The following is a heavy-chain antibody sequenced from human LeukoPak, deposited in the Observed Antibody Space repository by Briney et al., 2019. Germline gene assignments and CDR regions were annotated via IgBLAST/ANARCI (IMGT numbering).Heavy chain of an antibody. J-gene: IGHJ5*02. CDR3: ARAPDYDILTGYYTNWFDP. D-gene: IGHD3-9*01. Sequence: SETLSLTCAVYGGSFSGYYWSWLRQPPRKGLEWIGEINHSGSTNYNPSLKSQVTISVDTSKNQFSLKLSSVTAADTAVYYCARAPDYDILTGYYTNWFDPWGQGTLVTVSS. CDR2: INHSGST. V-gene: IGHV4-34*01. CDR1: GGSFSGYY.